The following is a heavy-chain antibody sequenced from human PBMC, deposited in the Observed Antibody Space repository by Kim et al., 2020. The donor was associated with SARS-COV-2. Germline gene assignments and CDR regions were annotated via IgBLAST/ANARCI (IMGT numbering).Heavy chain of an antibody. CDR2: VSGSGGST. Sequence: GGSLRLSCAASGFTFSSYAMSWVRQAPGKGPEWVSLVSGSGGSTYHADSVKGRFAISRDNSKKTLYLQMNSLRAEDTALYYCAKGESHNWTFFAYWCQGTLVTVSS. V-gene: IGHV3-23*01. J-gene: IGHJ4*02. CDR3: AKGESHNWTFFAY. D-gene: IGHD1-1*01. CDR1: GFTFSSYA.